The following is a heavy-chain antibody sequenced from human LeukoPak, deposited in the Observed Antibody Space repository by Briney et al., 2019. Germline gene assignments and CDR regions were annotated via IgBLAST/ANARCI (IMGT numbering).Heavy chain of an antibody. D-gene: IGHD3-22*01. CDR2: ISYDGSNK. Sequence: PGGSLRLSCAASGFTVSSNYMSWVRQAPGKGLEWVAVISYDGSNKYYADSVKGRFTISRDNSKNTLYLQMNSLRAEDTAVYYCARTYYYDSSGYGNAFDIWGQGTMVTVSS. CDR3: ARTYYYDSSGYGNAFDI. CDR1: GFTVSSNY. V-gene: IGHV3-30*03. J-gene: IGHJ3*02.